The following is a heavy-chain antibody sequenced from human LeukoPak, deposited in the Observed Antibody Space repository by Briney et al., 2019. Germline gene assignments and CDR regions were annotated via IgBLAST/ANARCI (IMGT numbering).Heavy chain of an antibody. CDR3: ARVGVVVPAAWFDP. D-gene: IGHD2-2*01. J-gene: IGHJ5*02. V-gene: IGHV1-18*01. CDR2: ISANNGNT. Sequence: AAVKVSCKASGYSFGIFGISWVRQAPGQGLEWMGWISANNGNTNYAQNLQGRVTMTTDTSTSTAHMELRSLRSDDTAVYYCARVGVVVPAAWFDPWGQGTLVTVSS. CDR1: GYSFGIFG.